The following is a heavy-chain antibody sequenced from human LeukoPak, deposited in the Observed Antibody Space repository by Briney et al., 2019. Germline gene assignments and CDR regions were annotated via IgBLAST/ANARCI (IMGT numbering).Heavy chain of an antibody. D-gene: IGHD3-9*01. CDR1: GFTFSSYG. J-gene: IGHJ4*02. CDR3: AKEGYFDWLLLDY. CDR2: ISSSSSYI. V-gene: IGHV3-21*04. Sequence: GGSLRLSCAPSGFTFSSYGMHWVRQAPGKGLEWVSSISSSSSYIYYADSVKGRFTISRDNAKNSLYLQMNTLRAEDTAVYYCAKEGYFDWLLLDYWGQGTLVTVSS.